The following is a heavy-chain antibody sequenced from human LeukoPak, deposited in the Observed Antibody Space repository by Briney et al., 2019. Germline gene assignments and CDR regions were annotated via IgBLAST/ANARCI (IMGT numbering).Heavy chain of an antibody. J-gene: IGHJ3*02. V-gene: IGHV1-8*03. CDR3: ARGIAPRAFDI. CDR2: MNPNSGNT. CDR1: GYTFTSYD. D-gene: IGHD6-6*01. Sequence: GASVKVSCKASGYTFTSYDINWVRQATGQGLEWMGWMNPNSGNTGYAQKFQGRVTITRDTSASTAYMELSSLRSEDMAVYYCARGIAPRAFDIWGQGTMVTVSS.